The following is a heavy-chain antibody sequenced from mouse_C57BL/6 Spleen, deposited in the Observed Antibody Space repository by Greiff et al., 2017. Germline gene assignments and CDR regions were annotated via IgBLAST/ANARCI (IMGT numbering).Heavy chain of an antibody. CDR2: IYPGDGDT. CDR1: GYAFSSYW. V-gene: IGHV1-80*01. Sequence: VQLQESGAELVKPGASVKISCKASGYAFSSYWMNWVKQRPGKGLEWIGQIYPGDGDTNYNGKFKGKATLTADKSSSPAYMQLSSLTSEDSAVYFCASYYGSSSWFAYWGQGTLVTVSA. CDR3: ASYYGSSSWFAY. J-gene: IGHJ3*01. D-gene: IGHD1-1*01.